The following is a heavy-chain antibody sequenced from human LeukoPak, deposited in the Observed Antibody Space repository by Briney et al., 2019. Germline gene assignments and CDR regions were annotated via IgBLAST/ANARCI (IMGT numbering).Heavy chain of an antibody. CDR3: AKWGDYDVLTGYYVSDY. J-gene: IGHJ4*02. D-gene: IGHD3-9*01. Sequence: PGGSLRLSCAASGFTFSSYAMSWVRQAPGKGLEWVSAISGSGGSTYYADSVKGRFTISRDNSKNTLYLQINSLRAEDTAVYYCAKWGDYDVLTGYYVSDYWGQGTLVTVSS. CDR1: GFTFSSYA. CDR2: ISGSGGST. V-gene: IGHV3-23*01.